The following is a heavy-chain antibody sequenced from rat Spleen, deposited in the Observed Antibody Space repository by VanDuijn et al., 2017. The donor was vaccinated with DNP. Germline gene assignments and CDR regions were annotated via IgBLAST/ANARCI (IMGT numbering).Heavy chain of an antibody. Sequence: EVQLVESGGGLVQPGRSMKLSCAASGFIFSSFPMAWVRQAPTKGLEWVAYISFEGSSAYFGDSVKGRFTISRDNEKSTLHLQMNSLRSEDTATYYCARGNYPGINTFDYWGQGVMVTVSS. D-gene: IGHD1-4*01. CDR2: ISFEGSSA. CDR1: GFIFSSFP. J-gene: IGHJ2*01. V-gene: IGHV5-46*01. CDR3: ARGNYPGINTFDY.